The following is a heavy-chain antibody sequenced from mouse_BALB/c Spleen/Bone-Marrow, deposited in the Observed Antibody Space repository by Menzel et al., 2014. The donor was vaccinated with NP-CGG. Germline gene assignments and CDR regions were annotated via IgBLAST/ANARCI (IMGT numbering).Heavy chain of an antibody. V-gene: IGHV5-6-3*01. J-gene: IGHJ4*01. CDR2: INSNGGST. D-gene: IGHD4-1*01. CDR3: ARIWAYYAMDY. Sequence: EVQLQQSGGGLVQPGGSLKLSCAASGFTFSIYGMSWVRQTPDKRLELVATINSNGGSTYYPDSVKGRFTISRDNAKNTLYLQMSSLKSEDTAMYYCARIWAYYAMDYWGQGTSVTVSS. CDR1: GFTFSIYG.